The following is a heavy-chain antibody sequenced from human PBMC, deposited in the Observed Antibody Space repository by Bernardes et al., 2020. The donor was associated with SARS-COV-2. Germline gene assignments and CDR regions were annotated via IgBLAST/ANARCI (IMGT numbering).Heavy chain of an antibody. V-gene: IGHV5-10-1*01. Sequence: GESLKISCKGSGYRFTSYLISWVRQMPGKGLEWMGRIDPSDSYSNYSPSFQGHVTISADKSISTAYLQWSSLKASDTAMYYCASTGGDYPYYYYYDMDVWGQGTTVTVSS. CDR3: ASTGGDYPYYYYYDMDV. CDR2: IDPSDSYS. D-gene: IGHD3-16*01. J-gene: IGHJ6*02. CDR1: GYRFTSYL.